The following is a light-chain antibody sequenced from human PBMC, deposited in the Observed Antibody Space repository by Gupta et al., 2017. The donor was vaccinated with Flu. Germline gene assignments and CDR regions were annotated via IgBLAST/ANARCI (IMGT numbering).Light chain of an antibody. J-gene: IGKJ1*01. CDR3: QQYCSSPRT. V-gene: IGKV3-20*01. CDR2: GAS. CDR1: QSVSSSY. Sequence: EIVLTQSPCTLSLSPGERATLSCMASQSVSSSYLAWYQQKPGQAPRLLIYGASSRATGIPDRFSSSGSGTDFTLTISRLEPEDFAVYYCQQYCSSPRTFGQGTKVEIK.